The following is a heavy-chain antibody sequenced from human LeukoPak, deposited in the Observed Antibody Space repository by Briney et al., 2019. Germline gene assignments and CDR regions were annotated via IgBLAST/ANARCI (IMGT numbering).Heavy chain of an antibody. J-gene: IGHJ4*02. CDR2: LSYDGSNK. D-gene: IGHD6-13*01. Sequence: PGGSLRLSCAASGFTFSSYGMHWVRQAPGKGLGGVAVLSYDGSNKYYADSVKGRFTISRDNSKNTLYLQMNSLRAEDTAVYYCAREDETEYSSSWYDYWGQGTLVTVSS. V-gene: IGHV3-30*03. CDR1: GFTFSSYG. CDR3: AREDETEYSSSWYDY.